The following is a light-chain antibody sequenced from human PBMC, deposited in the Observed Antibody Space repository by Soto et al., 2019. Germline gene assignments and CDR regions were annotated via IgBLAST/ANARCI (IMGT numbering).Light chain of an antibody. CDR3: QQSVSYPYT. V-gene: IGKV1-8*01. Sequence: AIRMTQSPSSFSASTGDRVTITYRASQDISSYLAWYQQKLGKAPKLLIYAAATLQRGAPSRFSGSGSGTDFTLTISRLQSVDGATYYCQQSVSYPYTFGQGTKLEI. CDR2: AAA. J-gene: IGKJ2*01. CDR1: QDISSY.